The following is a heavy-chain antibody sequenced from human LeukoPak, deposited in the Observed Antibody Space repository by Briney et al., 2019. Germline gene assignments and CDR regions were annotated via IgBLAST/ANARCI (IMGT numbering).Heavy chain of an antibody. V-gene: IGHV3-30-3*01. CDR1: GFTFSSYA. Sequence: GGSLRLPCAASGFTFSSYAMHWVRQAPGKGLEWVAVISYDGSNKYYADSVKGRFTISRDNSKNTLYLQMNSLRAEDTAVYYCARENYDSSGYRFDPWGQGTLVTVSS. CDR2: ISYDGSNK. J-gene: IGHJ5*02. D-gene: IGHD3-22*01. CDR3: ARENYDSSGYRFDP.